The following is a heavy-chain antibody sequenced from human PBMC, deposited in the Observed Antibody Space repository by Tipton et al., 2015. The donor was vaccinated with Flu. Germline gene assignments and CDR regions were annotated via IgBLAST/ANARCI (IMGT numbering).Heavy chain of an antibody. CDR1: GFTFSSYG. Sequence: SLRLSCAASGFTFSSYGMHWVRQAPGKGLEWVAVIWSRGDNKDYADSVRGRFTISRDNSRDTLYLQMNSLRVEDTAVYYCARDLRGVLLSGYNIGLGHNSYFGMDVWGQGTTVTVS. D-gene: IGHD5-12*01. CDR3: ARDLRGVLLSGYNIGLGHNSYFGMDV. J-gene: IGHJ6*02. V-gene: IGHV3-33*01. CDR2: IWSRGDNK.